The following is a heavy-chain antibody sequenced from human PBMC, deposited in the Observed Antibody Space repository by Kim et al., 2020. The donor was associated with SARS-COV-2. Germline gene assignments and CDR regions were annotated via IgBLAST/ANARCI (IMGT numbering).Heavy chain of an antibody. CDR2: INHSGST. D-gene: IGHD6-13*01. Sequence: SETLSLTCAVYGGSFSGYYWSWIRQPPGKGLEWIGEINHSGSTNYNPSLKSRVTISVDTSKNQFSLKLSSVTAADTAVYYCARGFGIAELSAFDIWGQGTMVTVSS. CDR1: GGSFSGYY. CDR3: ARGFGIAELSAFDI. J-gene: IGHJ3*02. V-gene: IGHV4-34*01.